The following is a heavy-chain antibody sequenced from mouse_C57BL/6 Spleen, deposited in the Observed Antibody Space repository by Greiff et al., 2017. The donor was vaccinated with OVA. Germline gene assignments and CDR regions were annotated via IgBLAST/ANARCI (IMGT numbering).Heavy chain of an antibody. CDR2: ISRGSSTI. J-gene: IGHJ1*03. D-gene: IGHD1-1*01. V-gene: IGHV5-17*01. CDR1: GFTFSDYG. Sequence: EVKLQESGGGLVKPGGSLKLSCAASGFTFSDYGMHWVRQAPEKGLEWVAYISRGSSTIYYADTVKGRFTISRDNATNTLFLQMTSLRSEDTAMYYCAYYYGSSYGCYFDVWGTGTTVTVSS. CDR3: AYYYGSSYGCYFDV.